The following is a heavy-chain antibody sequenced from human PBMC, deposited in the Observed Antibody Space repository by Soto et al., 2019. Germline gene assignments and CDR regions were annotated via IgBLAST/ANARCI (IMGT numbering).Heavy chain of an antibody. V-gene: IGHV3-30-3*01. CDR1: GFTFSSYA. CDR3: ARDRPYSEFTYGMDV. CDR2: ISYDGSNK. J-gene: IGHJ6*02. Sequence: QVQLVESGGGVVQPGRSLRLSCAASGFTFSSYAMHWVRQAPGKGLEWVAVISYDGSNKYYADSVKGRFTISRDNSKNTLYLQMNSLRAEDTAVYYCARDRPYSEFTYGMDVWGQGTTVTVSS. D-gene: IGHD4-4*01.